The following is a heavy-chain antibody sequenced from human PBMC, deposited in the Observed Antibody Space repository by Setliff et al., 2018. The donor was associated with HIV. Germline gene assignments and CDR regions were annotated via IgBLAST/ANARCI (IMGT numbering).Heavy chain of an antibody. V-gene: IGHV4-39*07. D-gene: IGHD3-16*01. Sequence: ASETLSLTCTVSGDSISSSNYYWGWIRQPPGKGLEWIGNIYYIGSTYYNPSLKSRVTISVDTSKNQFSLNLSSVTAADTAVYYCAREWGSANSLQGAFDIWGQGTMVTVSS. CDR2: IYYIGST. CDR1: GDSISSSNYY. J-gene: IGHJ3*02. CDR3: AREWGSANSLQGAFDI.